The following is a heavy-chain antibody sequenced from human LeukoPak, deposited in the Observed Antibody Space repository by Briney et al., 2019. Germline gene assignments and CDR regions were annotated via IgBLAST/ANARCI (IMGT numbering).Heavy chain of an antibody. J-gene: IGHJ4*02. D-gene: IGHD5-12*01. CDR1: GFTFSDYY. Sequence: KPGGSLRLSCAVSGFTFSDYYMIWIRQAPGKGLEWVSYISSSSSYTNYADSVKGRFTISRDNAKNSLYLQINSLRAEDTAVYYCARALATRGQGTLVTVSS. V-gene: IGHV3-11*06. CDR3: ARALAT. CDR2: ISSSSSYT.